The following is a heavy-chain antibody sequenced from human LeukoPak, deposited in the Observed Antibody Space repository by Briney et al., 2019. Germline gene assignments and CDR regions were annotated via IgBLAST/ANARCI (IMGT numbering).Heavy chain of an antibody. Sequence: GGTLRLSRAASGFTLRSYCMHGVPRAPGKGLVGGSRLNGDGWSPPYANSLKGRLTISRDNAKNTLYLQMHSLRADDTAVYYCARGSTSGGPDYFDYWGQGSVVTVSS. CDR2: LNGDGWSP. CDR3: ARGSTSGGPDYFDY. D-gene: IGHD2-2*01. CDR1: GFTLRSYC. V-gene: IGHV3-74*03. J-gene: IGHJ4*02.